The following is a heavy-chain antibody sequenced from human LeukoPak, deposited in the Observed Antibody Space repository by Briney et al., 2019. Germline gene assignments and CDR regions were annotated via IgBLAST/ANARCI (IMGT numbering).Heavy chain of an antibody. J-gene: IGHJ4*02. CDR2: IYYSGST. Sequence: SETLSLTCTVSGGSISSGGYSWSWIRQHPGKGLEWIGYIYYSGSTYYNPSLKSRVTISVYTSKNQFSLKLSSVTAADTAVYYCARGTLYFSFDYWGQGTLVTVSS. CDR3: ARGTLYFSFDY. CDR1: GGSISSGGYS. D-gene: IGHD3-3*01. V-gene: IGHV4-31*03.